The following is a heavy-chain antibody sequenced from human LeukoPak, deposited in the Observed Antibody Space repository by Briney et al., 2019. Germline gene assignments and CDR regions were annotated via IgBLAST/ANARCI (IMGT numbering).Heavy chain of an antibody. V-gene: IGHV3-23*01. D-gene: IGHD1-26*01. CDR2: ISDSGGTV. CDR3: AKKLSGSYKGFDY. J-gene: IGHJ4*02. CDR1: GFTYSSYA. Sequence: GGSLRLSCAASGFTYSSYAMSWVRQAPGKGLEWVSGISDSGGTVYYADSVKGRFTISRDNSKNSLYLQMNSLRAEDTAVYYCAKKLSGSYKGFDYWGQGTLVTVSS.